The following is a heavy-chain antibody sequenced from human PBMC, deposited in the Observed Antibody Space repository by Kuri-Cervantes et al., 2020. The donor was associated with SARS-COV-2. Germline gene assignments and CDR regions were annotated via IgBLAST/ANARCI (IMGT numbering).Heavy chain of an antibody. V-gene: IGHV3-23*01. D-gene: IGHD6-19*01. J-gene: IGHJ4*02. Sequence: GESLKISCAASGFTFSSYAMSWVRQAPGKGLEWVSAISGSGGSTYYADSVKGRFTISRDNSKNTLYLQMNSLRAEDTAVYYCAREIAVAGFDYWGQGTLVTVSS. CDR1: GFTFSSYA. CDR2: ISGSGGST. CDR3: AREIAVAGFDY.